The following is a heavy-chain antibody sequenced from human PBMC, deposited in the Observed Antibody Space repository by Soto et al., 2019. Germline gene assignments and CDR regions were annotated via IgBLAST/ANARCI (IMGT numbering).Heavy chain of an antibody. V-gene: IGHV3-30*03. D-gene: IGHD3-10*02. CDR1: GFILSNNG. CDR3: TIVRVADSALDH. CDR2: MSYDGSDT. J-gene: IGHJ4*02. Sequence: SLGLSCVGSGFILSNNGMHWVRQTPGKGLEWVAFMSYDGSDTFYADSVKGRFTISRDNSKNTLFLHMSNLRAEDTAMYYCTIVRVADSALDHWGQGTLVTVSS.